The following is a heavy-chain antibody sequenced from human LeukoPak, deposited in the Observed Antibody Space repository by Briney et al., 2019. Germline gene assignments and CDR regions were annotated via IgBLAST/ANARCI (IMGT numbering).Heavy chain of an antibody. D-gene: IGHD2-2*01. CDR3: ARDRGWYCSSTSCYTKPKNWFDP. V-gene: IGHV1-2*02. CDR2: INPNSGGT. CDR1: GYTFTGYY. J-gene: IGHJ5*02. Sequence: ASVKVSCKASGYTFTGYYMHWVRQAPGQGLEWMGWINPNSGGTNYAQKFQGRVTMTRDTSISTAYMELSRLRSDDTAVYYCARDRGWYCSSTSCYTKPKNWFDPWGQGTLVTVSS.